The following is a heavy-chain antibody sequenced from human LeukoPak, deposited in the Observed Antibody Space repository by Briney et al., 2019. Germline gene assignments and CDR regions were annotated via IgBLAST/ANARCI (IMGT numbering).Heavy chain of an antibody. J-gene: IGHJ4*02. V-gene: IGHV3-30*04. CDR3: ARDGGYGDYLYYFDY. D-gene: IGHD4-17*01. CDR2: ISYDGSNK. CDR1: GFTFSSYA. Sequence: GGSLRLSCAASGFTFSSYAMHWVRQAPGKGLEWVAVISYDGSNKYYADSVKGRFTISRDNSKNTLYLQMNSLRAEDTAVYYCARDGGYGDYLYYFDYWGQGTLVTVSS.